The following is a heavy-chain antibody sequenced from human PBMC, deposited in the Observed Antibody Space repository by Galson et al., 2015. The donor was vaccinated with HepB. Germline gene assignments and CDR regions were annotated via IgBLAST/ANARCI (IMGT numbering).Heavy chain of an antibody. CDR1: GFTVSSNY. D-gene: IGHD3-22*01. V-gene: IGHV3-66*01. Sequence: SLRLSCAASGFTVSSNYMTWVRQAPGKGLEWVSVIYSGGGTYYADSVKGRFTISRDNSKNTLYLQMNSLRAEDTAVYYCARGSLYDKDPNGFDYWGQGTLVTVSS. CDR2: IYSGGGT. CDR3: ARGSLYDKDPNGFDY. J-gene: IGHJ4*02.